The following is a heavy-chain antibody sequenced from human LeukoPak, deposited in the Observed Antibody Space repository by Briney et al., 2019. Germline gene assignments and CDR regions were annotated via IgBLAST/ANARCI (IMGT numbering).Heavy chain of an antibody. J-gene: IGHJ4*02. V-gene: IGHV3-30-3*01. D-gene: IGHD3-22*01. Sequence: GGSLRLSCAASGFTFSSYAMHWVRQAPGKGLEWVAVISYDGSNKYYADSVKGRFTIPRDNSKNTLYLQMNSLRAEDTAVYYCARDPYDFWSRGYYDSSGYFDYWGQGTLVTVSS. CDR1: GFTFSSYA. CDR3: ARDPYDFWSRGYYDSSGYFDY. CDR2: ISYDGSNK.